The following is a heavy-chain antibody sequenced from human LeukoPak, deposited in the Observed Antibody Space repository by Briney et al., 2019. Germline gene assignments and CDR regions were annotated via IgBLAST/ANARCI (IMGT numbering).Heavy chain of an antibody. V-gene: IGHV3-48*03. CDR1: GFTFSSYE. Sequence: GGSLRLSCAASGFTFSSYEMNWVRQAPGKGLEWVSYISSSGSTIYYADSVKGRFTLSRDNSKNTLYLQMNSLRAEDTAVFYCAKGGARLHSYYFDYWGQGTPVTVSS. J-gene: IGHJ4*02. CDR2: ISSSGSTI. D-gene: IGHD1-26*01. CDR3: AKGGARLHSYYFDY.